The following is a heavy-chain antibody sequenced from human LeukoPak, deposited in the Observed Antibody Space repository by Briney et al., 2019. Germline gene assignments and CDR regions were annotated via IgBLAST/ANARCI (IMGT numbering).Heavy chain of an antibody. CDR2: IYYSAST. Sequence: PSETLSLTCTVSGGSISNFYWSWIRQPPGKGLEWIGYIYYSASTKYNPSLKSRVTISVDTSKNQFSLKLSSVTAADTAVYYCASQRDFSYYFDYWGQGTLVTVSS. J-gene: IGHJ4*02. V-gene: IGHV4-59*08. CDR3: ASQRDFSYYFDY. CDR1: GGSISNFY. D-gene: IGHD3-3*01.